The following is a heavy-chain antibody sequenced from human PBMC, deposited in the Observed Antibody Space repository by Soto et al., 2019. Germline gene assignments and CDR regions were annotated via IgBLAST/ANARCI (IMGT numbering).Heavy chain of an antibody. D-gene: IGHD3-16*01. J-gene: IGHJ6*02. CDR3: ARSAGNKFYPYYHGLDV. V-gene: IGHV1-3*01. CDR1: GYTFTTYA. CDR2: INAGNGNT. Sequence: GASVKVSCKASGYTFTTYAIHWVRQAPGQRLEWMGRINAGNGNTKYLQKFQDRVIITRDTSASTAYMDLSSLRSDDAAVYYCARSAGNKFYPYYHGLDVWGQGTTVTVSS.